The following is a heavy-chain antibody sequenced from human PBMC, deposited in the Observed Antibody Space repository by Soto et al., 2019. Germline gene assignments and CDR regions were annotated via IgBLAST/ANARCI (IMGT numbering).Heavy chain of an antibody. V-gene: IGHV1-69*02. J-gene: IGHJ4*02. CDR2: IIPILGIA. D-gene: IGHD2-15*01. Sequence: SVKVSCKASGGTFSSYTISWVRQAPGQGLEWMGRIIPILGIANYAQKFQGRVTITRDTSASTAYMELSSLRSEDTAVYYCARSSWPGGNEDDYWGQGTLVTVSS. CDR1: GGTFSSYT. CDR3: ARSSWPGGNEDDY.